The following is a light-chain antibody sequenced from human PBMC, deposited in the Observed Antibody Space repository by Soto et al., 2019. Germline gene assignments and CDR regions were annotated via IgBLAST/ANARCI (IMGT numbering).Light chain of an antibody. CDR2: EVS. J-gene: IGLJ1*01. CDR1: SSDVGGYNY. Sequence: QSALTQPASVSGSPGQSITISCTGTSSDVGGYNYVSWYQQHPGKAPKLMIYEVSNRPSGVSNRFSGSKSGNTASLTISGLQAEDEADYYCSSYTSSIPEVFGTGTKLTVL. CDR3: SSYTSSIPEV. V-gene: IGLV2-14*01.